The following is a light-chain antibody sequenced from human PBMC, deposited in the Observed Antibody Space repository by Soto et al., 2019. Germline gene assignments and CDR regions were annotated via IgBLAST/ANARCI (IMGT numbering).Light chain of an antibody. V-gene: IGLV2-14*03. Sequence: QSPLTQPASVSGSPGQSIAICWPGFRTDVGGYDYVSWYQRHPGQAPQLIIYDVYNRPSGVSHRFSGSKSGDTASLTISGLQAEDEADYYCTSYTSSSPFYVFGTGTKVTVL. CDR1: RTDVGGYDY. J-gene: IGLJ1*01. CDR2: DVY. CDR3: TSYTSSSPFYV.